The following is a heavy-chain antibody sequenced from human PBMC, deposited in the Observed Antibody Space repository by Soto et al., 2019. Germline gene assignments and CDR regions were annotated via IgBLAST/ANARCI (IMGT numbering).Heavy chain of an antibody. CDR1: GGSISSYY. D-gene: IGHD3-22*01. Sequence: PSETLSLTCTVSGGSISSYYWSWIRQPPGKGLEWIGYIYYGGSTYYNPSLKSRATISGDTSKNQFSLKLSSVTAADTAVYYCARGGYYYENSGQNAYDYWGQGIMVTVYS. V-gene: IGHV4-59*12. CDR2: IYYGGST. CDR3: ARGGYYYENSGQNAYDY. J-gene: IGHJ4*01.